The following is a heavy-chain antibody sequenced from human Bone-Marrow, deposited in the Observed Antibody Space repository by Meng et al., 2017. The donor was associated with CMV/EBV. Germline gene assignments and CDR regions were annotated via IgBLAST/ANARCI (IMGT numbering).Heavy chain of an antibody. V-gene: IGHV1-2*02. CDR2: INPNSGGT. Sequence: QVQLVQSGAEGKKPGASLMVTGKASGYTFTGYYMHRVRQAHGQGVEWMGWINPNSGGTNYAQKFQGRVTMTRDTSISTAYMELSRLRSDDTAVYYCARVVVATSINNWFDPWGQGTLVTVSS. J-gene: IGHJ5*02. D-gene: IGHD5-12*01. CDR3: ARVVVATSINNWFDP. CDR1: GYTFTGYY.